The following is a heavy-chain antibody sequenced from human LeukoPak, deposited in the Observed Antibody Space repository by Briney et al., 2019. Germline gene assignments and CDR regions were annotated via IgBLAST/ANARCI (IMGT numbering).Heavy chain of an antibody. D-gene: IGHD3-22*01. CDR3: AREMGAYYDSSGFDY. CDR2: IYYSGST. Sequence: SETLSLTCTVSGGSISSYYWSWIRQPPGKGLEWIGYIYYSGSTNYNPSLKSRVTISVDTSKNQFSLKLSSVTAADTAVYYCAREMGAYYDSSGFDYWGQGTLVTVSS. CDR1: GGSISSYY. V-gene: IGHV4-59*12. J-gene: IGHJ4*02.